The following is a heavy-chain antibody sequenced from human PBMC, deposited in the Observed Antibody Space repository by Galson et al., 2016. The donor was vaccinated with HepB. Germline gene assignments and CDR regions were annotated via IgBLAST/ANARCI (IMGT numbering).Heavy chain of an antibody. Sequence: SLRLSCAASGFTLTSYGMHWVRQAPGKGLEWVAVIWFDGSNNYYADSVKGRFTISRDTSKNTLYLQMHSLRAEDTAVYSCTLATRYDAFDLWGQGTLVT. CDR2: IWFDGSNN. D-gene: IGHD6-6*01. V-gene: IGHV3-33*01. J-gene: IGHJ3*01. CDR3: TLATRYDAFDL. CDR1: GFTLTSYG.